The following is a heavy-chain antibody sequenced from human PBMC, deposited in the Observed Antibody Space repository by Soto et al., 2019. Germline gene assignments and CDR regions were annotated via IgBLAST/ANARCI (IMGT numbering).Heavy chain of an antibody. J-gene: IGHJ4*02. Sequence: QVQLVESGGGVVQPGRSLRLSCAASGFTFSSYGMHWVRQAPGKGLEWVAVISYDGSNKYYADSVKGRFTISRDNSKNPLYLQMDSLGAEDTAVYYCAKERDIVVVVAPLDYWGQGTLVTVSS. D-gene: IGHD2-15*01. CDR3: AKERDIVVVVAPLDY. CDR2: ISYDGSNK. V-gene: IGHV3-30*18. CDR1: GFTFSSYG.